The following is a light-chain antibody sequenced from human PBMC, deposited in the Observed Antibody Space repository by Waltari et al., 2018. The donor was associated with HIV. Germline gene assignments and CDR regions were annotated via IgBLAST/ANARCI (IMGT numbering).Light chain of an antibody. V-gene: IGLV2-8*01. CDR2: EVS. CDR1: SSDVGGYNY. Sequence: QSALTQPPSASGSPGQSVTISCTGTSSDVGGYNYVSWYQQHPGKAPKLMIYEVSKRPSGVPDRFSGSKSGNTASLTVSGLQAEDEADYDCSSYAGSNNHVVFGGGTKLTVL. CDR3: SSYAGSNNHVV. J-gene: IGLJ2*01.